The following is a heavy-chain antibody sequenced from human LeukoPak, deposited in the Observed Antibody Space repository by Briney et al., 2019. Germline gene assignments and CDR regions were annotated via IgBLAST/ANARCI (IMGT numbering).Heavy chain of an antibody. CDR2: IYYSGST. D-gene: IGHD1-26*01. CDR3: ARAGSGSYYYFDS. V-gene: IGHV4-59*01. Sequence: SETLSLTCAVSGGSISSYYWSWIRQPPGKGLEWIGYIYYSGSTNYNPSLKSRVTISVDTSKNQFSLKLSSVTAADTAMYYCARAGSGSYYYFDSWGQGTLVTVSS. CDR1: GGSISSYY. J-gene: IGHJ4*02.